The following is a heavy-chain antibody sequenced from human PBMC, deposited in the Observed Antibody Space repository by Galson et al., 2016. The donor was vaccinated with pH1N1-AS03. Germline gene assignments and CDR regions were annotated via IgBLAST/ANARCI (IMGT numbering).Heavy chain of an antibody. Sequence: PVKVSCKASGYTFTSYGIGWVRQAPGQGLEWMGWISPYNGRTEYAQKLQGRVTMTTDTSTSTAYMELRSLISDDTAMYYCAREFCSGGSCYDYFYYAVDVWGQGTTVTVSS. CDR2: ISPYNGRT. J-gene: IGHJ6*02. D-gene: IGHD2-15*01. CDR3: AREFCSGGSCYDYFYYAVDV. V-gene: IGHV1-18*01. CDR1: GYTFTSYG.